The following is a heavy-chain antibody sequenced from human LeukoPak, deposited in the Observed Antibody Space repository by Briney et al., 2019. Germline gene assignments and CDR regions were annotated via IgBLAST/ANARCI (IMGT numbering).Heavy chain of an antibody. J-gene: IGHJ4*02. CDR2: INPSGTST. CDR1: GYTFTNSY. Sequence: ASVKVSCKGSGYTFTNSYMHWVRQAPGQGLEWMGIINPSGTSTSYAQKFEGRVTMTRDTSTSTVYMDLRSLRSEDTAVYYCARGGTNNWGFDCWGQGTLVRVSS. V-gene: IGHV1-46*01. CDR3: ARGGTNNWGFDC. D-gene: IGHD1-1*01.